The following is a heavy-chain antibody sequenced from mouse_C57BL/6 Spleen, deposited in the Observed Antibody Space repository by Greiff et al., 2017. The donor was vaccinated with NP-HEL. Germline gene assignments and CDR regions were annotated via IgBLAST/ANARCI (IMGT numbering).Heavy chain of an antibody. CDR1: GFTFSDFY. Sequence: DVQLVESGGGLVQSGRSLRLSCATSGFTFSDFYMEWVRQAPGKGLEWIAASRNKANDYTTEYSVSVKGRFIVSRDTSQSILYRQMNALRAEDTAIYYCARDDGYYEGFAYWGQGTLVTVSA. D-gene: IGHD2-3*01. CDR3: ARDDGYYEGFAY. CDR2: SRNKANDYTT. J-gene: IGHJ3*01. V-gene: IGHV7-1*01.